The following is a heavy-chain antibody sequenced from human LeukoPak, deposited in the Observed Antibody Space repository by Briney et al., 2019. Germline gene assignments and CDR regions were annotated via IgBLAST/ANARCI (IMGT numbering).Heavy chain of an antibody. CDR2: IYYSGST. Sequence: PSETLSLTCTVSGGSISSSRYYWGWIRQPPGKGLERIGSIYYSGSTYYNPSLKSRVTISVDTSKNQFSLKLSSVTAADTAVFYCARGTARYYYDSSGYFHYWGQGTLVTVSS. D-gene: IGHD3-22*01. CDR3: ARGTARYYYDSSGYFHY. J-gene: IGHJ4*02. CDR1: GGSISSSRYY. V-gene: IGHV4-39*07.